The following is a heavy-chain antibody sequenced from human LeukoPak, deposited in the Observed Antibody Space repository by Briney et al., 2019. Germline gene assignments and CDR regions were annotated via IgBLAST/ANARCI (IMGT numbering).Heavy chain of an antibody. CDR2: VTNSGGSGGST. CDR1: GFTFSNYA. J-gene: IGHJ5*02. D-gene: IGHD1-7*01. V-gene: IGHV3-23*01. CDR3: ARDSLELGGADWFDP. Sequence: GGSLRLSCAASGFTFSNYAMSWVRQAPGKGLQWVSAVTNSGGSGGSTYYADSVKGRFTISRDNSKNTLYLKMNSLRAEDTAVYYCARDSLELGGADWFDPWGQGTLVTVSS.